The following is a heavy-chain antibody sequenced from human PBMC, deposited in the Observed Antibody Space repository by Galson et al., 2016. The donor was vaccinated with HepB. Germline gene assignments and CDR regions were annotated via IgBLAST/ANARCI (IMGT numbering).Heavy chain of an antibody. CDR1: GSTLTELS. CDR2: FDPDESET. Sequence: SCKVSGSTLTELSIHWVRQPPGKGLEWMGGFDPDESETIYAPNFQGRVTMTEDTSTDTAYLELSSLRAEDTAVYFCAREPFISPWDYWGPGTLVTVSA. J-gene: IGHJ4*02. V-gene: IGHV1-24*01. D-gene: IGHD2/OR15-2a*01. CDR3: AREPFISPWDY.